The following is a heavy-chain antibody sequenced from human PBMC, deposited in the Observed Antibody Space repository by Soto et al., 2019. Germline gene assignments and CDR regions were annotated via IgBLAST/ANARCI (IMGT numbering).Heavy chain of an antibody. D-gene: IGHD2-15*01. V-gene: IGHV3-11*01. Sequence: PVGSLRLSCASSVFPFRNYFMGCIRHSPGKGLEWLSYIGTNTEINYYANSVQGRFTISRDNARNLLYLHMTSLTVEDTATYYCVRHGGGRFFPFELWGQGTMVNLSS. CDR3: VRHGGGRFFPFEL. CDR2: IGTNTEIN. CDR1: VFPFRNYF. J-gene: IGHJ3*01.